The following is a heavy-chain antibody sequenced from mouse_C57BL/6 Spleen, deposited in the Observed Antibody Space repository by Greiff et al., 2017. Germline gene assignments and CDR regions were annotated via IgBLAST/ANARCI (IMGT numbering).Heavy chain of an antibody. CDR2: INPSNGGT. D-gene: IGHD1-1*02. CDR3: AREDVLYYDYAMDD. Sequence: QVQLQQPGTELVKPGASVKLSCKASGYTFTSYWMHWVKQRPGQGLEWIGNINPSNGGTNYNEKFKSKATLTVDKSSSTSYMQLSSLTSEDSAVYYCAREDVLYYDYAMDDWGQGTLVTVSS. V-gene: IGHV1-53*01. CDR1: GYTFTSYW. J-gene: IGHJ4*01.